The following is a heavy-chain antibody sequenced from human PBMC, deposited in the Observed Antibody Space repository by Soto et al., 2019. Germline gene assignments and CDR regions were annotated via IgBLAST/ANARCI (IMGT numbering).Heavy chain of an antibody. CDR2: IGTAGDT. CDR1: GFTFSSYD. CDR3: ARGNGDSSAFDI. J-gene: IGHJ3*02. Sequence: PGGSLRLPCAASGFTFSSYDMHWVRQATGKGLEWVSAIGTAGDTYYPGSVKGRFTISRENAKSSLYLQMNSLRAEDTAVYYCARGNGDSSAFDIWGQGTMVTVSS. V-gene: IGHV3-13*01. D-gene: IGHD4-17*01.